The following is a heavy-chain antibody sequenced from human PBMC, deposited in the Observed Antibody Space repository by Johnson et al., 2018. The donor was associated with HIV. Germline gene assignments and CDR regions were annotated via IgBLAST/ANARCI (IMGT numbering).Heavy chain of an antibody. V-gene: IGHV3-30*04. Sequence: QVQLVESGGGLVQPGRSLRLSCAASGFTFSNYPMHWVRQAPGKGLEWVAVISFDGSNKYYADSVKGRFTISRDNSTNTLYLQMNSLRAEDTAVYYSAKEGRYVEGAFDIWGQGTMVTVSS. J-gene: IGHJ3*02. CDR2: ISFDGSNK. CDR3: AKEGRYVEGAFDI. D-gene: IGHD5-12*01. CDR1: GFTFSNYP.